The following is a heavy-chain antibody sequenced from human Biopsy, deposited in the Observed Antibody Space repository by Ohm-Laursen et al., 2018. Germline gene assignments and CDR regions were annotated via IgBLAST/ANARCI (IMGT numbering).Heavy chain of an antibody. CDR2: IFYRGSP. V-gene: IGHV4-39*01. Sequence: TLSLTCIVSGGSIRNNNYYWGWIRQPPGKGLEWIGSIFYRGSPHYKPSLKSRVNISVDTSKNQFSLKLNSVTAADTAVYYCARDYDTSGYYYVSWGQGTLVTVSS. CDR3: ARDYDTSGYYYVS. D-gene: IGHD3-22*01. J-gene: IGHJ5*02. CDR1: GGSIRNNNYY.